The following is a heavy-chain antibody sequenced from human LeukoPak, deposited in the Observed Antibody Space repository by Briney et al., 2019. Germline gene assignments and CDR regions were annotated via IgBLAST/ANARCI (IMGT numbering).Heavy chain of an antibody. CDR2: ISSSSSYI. CDR1: GFTFSSYS. Sequence: GGSLRLSCAASGFTFSSYSMNWVRQAPGKGLEWVSSISSSSSYIYYADSVKGRFTISRDNAKNPLYLQMNSLRAEDTAVYYCARGGRTVPAARGDYWGQGTLVTVSS. V-gene: IGHV3-21*01. CDR3: ARGGRTVPAARGDY. D-gene: IGHD2-2*01. J-gene: IGHJ4*02.